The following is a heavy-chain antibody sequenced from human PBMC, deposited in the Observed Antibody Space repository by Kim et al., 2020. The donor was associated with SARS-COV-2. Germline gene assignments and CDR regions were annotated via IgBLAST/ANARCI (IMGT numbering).Heavy chain of an antibody. Sequence: GGSLRLSCAASGFTFSSYGMHWVRQAPGKGLEWVAVISYDGSNKYYADSVKGRFTISRDYSKNTLYLQMNSLRAEDTAVYYCAKLDTAIAFDIWGQGTMV. CDR3: AKLDTAIAFDI. CDR1: GFTFSSYG. D-gene: IGHD5-18*01. CDR2: ISYDGSNK. J-gene: IGHJ3*02. V-gene: IGHV3-30*18.